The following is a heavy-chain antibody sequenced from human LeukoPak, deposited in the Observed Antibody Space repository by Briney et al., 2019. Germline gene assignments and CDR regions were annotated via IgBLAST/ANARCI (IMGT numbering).Heavy chain of an antibody. CDR3: ARAAAGTGWGMDV. V-gene: IGHV4-59*02. D-gene: IGHD6-13*01. J-gene: IGHJ6*02. CDR2: IYYSGST. Sequence: SETLSLTCTVSGDSVSSYYWSWIRQPPGKGLEWIGYIYYSGSTNYNPSLKSRVTISVDTSKNQFSLKLSSLTAADTAVYYCARAAAGTGWGMDVWGQGTTVTVSS. CDR1: GDSVSSYY.